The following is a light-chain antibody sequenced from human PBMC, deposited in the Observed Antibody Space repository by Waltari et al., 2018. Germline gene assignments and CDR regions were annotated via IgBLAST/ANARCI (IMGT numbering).Light chain of an antibody. CDR3: QQYNRWPPLT. V-gene: IGKV3-15*01. CDR2: GAS. Sequence: EVVMTQSPAALSVSPGERVTLSCKASQNIDTNLAWYQQKPGHSPRLLIYGASTRATGVPARFSGSGSGTEFTLTISSLQSEDCAVFYCQQYNRWPPLTFGGGTKVEIK. CDR1: QNIDTN. J-gene: IGKJ4*01.